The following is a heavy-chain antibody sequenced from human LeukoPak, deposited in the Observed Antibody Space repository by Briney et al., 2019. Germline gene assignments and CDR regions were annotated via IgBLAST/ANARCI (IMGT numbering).Heavy chain of an antibody. CDR2: ISWNSGSI. Sequence: SLTLSCAASGFTFDGYYMRWVRQAPGKGLEWVWGISWNSGSIGDAASVKGRFTISRDNAKNSLYLQMNSLRAEDTALYYCAKALGHYSSYLYYFDYWGQGTLVTVSS. D-gene: IGHD4-11*01. J-gene: IGHJ4*02. CDR1: GFTFDGYY. CDR3: AKALGHYSSYLYYFDY. V-gene: IGHV3-9*01.